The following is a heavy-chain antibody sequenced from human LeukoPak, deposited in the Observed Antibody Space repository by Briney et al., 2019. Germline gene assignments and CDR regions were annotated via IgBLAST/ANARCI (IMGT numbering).Heavy chain of an antibody. CDR2: ISNGGDYK. J-gene: IGHJ5*02. V-gene: IGHV3-21*04. CDR1: GFTFSYFT. D-gene: IGHD6-19*01. CDR3: ARSAVAGTLEYNWFDP. Sequence: GGSLTLSCTASGFTFSYFTMHWVRQAPGKGLEWVSSISNGGDYKRYAGSVRGRLTISRDNAKNSLYLQMNSLRAEDTAVYYCARSAVAGTLEYNWFDPWGQGTLVTVSS.